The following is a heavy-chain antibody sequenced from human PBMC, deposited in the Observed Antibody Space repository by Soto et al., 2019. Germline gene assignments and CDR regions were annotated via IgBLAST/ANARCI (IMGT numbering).Heavy chain of an antibody. CDR1: GFTFSSYG. D-gene: IGHD3-10*01. J-gene: IGHJ6*02. V-gene: IGHV3-33*01. CDR2: IWYDGSNK. Sequence: QVQLVESGGGVVQPGRSLRLSCAASGFTFSSYGMHWVRQAPGKGLEWVAVIWYDGSNKYYADSVKGRFTISRDNSKNTLYLQMNSLRAEETAVYYCARDFDYYGSGSYYKKYGMDVWGQGTTVTVSS. CDR3: ARDFDYYGSGSYYKKYGMDV.